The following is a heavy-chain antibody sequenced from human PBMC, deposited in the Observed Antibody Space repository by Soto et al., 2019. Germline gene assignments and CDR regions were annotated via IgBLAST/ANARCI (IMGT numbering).Heavy chain of an antibody. J-gene: IGHJ6*02. V-gene: IGHV3-23*01. CDR2: ISGSGGST. Sequence: PGGSLRLSCAASGFTFSSYAMSWVRQAPGKGLEWVSAISGSGGSTYYADSVKGRFTISRDNSKNTLYLQMNSLRAEDTAVYYCAKDRVAVVTAIRYYGMDVWGQGTTVTVSS. CDR3: AKDRVAVVTAIRYYGMDV. CDR1: GFTFSSYA. D-gene: IGHD2-21*02.